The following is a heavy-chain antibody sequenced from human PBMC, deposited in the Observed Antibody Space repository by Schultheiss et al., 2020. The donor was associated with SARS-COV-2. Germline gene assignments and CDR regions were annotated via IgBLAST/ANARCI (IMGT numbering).Heavy chain of an antibody. V-gene: IGHV4-39*07. CDR3: ARASSLGIDSSGYYSYWYFDL. D-gene: IGHD3-22*01. CDR1: GGSISSSSYY. Sequence: SETLSLTCTVSGGSISSSSYYWGWIRQPPGKGLEWIGSIYYSGSTYYNPSLKSRVTISVDTSKNQFSLKLSSVTAADTAVYYCARASSLGIDSSGYYSYWYFDLWGRGTLVTVSS. J-gene: IGHJ2*01. CDR2: IYYSGST.